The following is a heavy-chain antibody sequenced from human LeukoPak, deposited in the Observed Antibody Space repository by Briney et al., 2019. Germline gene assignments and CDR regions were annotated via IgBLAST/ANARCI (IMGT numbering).Heavy chain of an antibody. CDR3: ARGSGYYDSSGYYPLDY. V-gene: IGHV4-61*08. CDR2: IYYSGST. CDR1: GGSISSGGYS. J-gene: IGHJ4*02. D-gene: IGHD3-22*01. Sequence: PSQTLSLTCAISGGSISSGGYSWSWIRQPPGKGLEWIGYIYYSGSTNYNPSLKSRVTISVDTSKNQFSLKLSSVTAADTAVYYCARGSGYYDSSGYYPLDYWGQGTLVTVSS.